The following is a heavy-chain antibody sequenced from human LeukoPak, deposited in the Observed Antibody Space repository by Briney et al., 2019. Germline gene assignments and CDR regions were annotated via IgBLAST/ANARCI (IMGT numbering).Heavy chain of an antibody. CDR3: AKDIRNDILTGYSGDYYMDV. Sequence: PGGSLRLSCAASGFTFSSYGMHWVRQAPGKGLEWVAVIWYDGSNKYYADSVKGRFTISRDNSKNTLYLQMTSLRAEDTAVYYCAKDIRNDILTGYSGDYYMDVWGKGTTVTVSS. D-gene: IGHD3-9*01. CDR1: GFTFSSYG. V-gene: IGHV3-33*06. J-gene: IGHJ6*03. CDR2: IWYDGSNK.